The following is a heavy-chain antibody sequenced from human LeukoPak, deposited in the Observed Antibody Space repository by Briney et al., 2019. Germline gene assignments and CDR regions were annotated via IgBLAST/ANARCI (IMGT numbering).Heavy chain of an antibody. CDR2: IIPIFGTA. D-gene: IGHD5-18*01. CDR1: GYTFTSYG. V-gene: IGHV1-69*05. Sequence: ASVKVSCKASGYTFTSYGISWVRQAPGQGLEWMGGIIPIFGTANYAQKFQGRVTITTDESTSTAYMELSSLRSEDTAVYYCARDGGYSYGPHYYYYMDVWGKGTTVTVSS. J-gene: IGHJ6*03. CDR3: ARDGGYSYGPHYYYYMDV.